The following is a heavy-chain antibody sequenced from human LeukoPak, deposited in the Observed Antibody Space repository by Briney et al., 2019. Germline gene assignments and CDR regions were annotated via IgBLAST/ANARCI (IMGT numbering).Heavy chain of an antibody. V-gene: IGHV3-23*01. CDR1: GFTFSGYA. CDR2: ISGSGRTT. D-gene: IGHD3-22*01. J-gene: IGHJ4*02. Sequence: GGSLRLSCAASGFTFSGYAMSWVRQAPGKGLEWVSAISGSGRTTYYADSVKGRFTISRDNSKSTLYLQMNSLRAEDTAVYYCAKADDSSGYYYAGLDYWGQGTLVTVSS. CDR3: AKADDSSGYYYAGLDY.